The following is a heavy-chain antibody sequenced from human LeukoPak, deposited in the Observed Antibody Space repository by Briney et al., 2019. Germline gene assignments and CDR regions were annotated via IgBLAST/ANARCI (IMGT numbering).Heavy chain of an antibody. D-gene: IGHD6-13*01. CDR1: GGTFSSYG. J-gene: IGHJ4*02. CDR2: IIPIFGTA. Sequence: SVKVSCKASGGTFSSYGISWVRQAPGQGLEWMGGIIPIFGTANYAQKFQGRVTITADESTSTAYMELSSLRSEDTAIYYCVIDPLSADGPLSGDFWGQGTLITVSS. CDR3: VIDPLSADGPLSGDF. V-gene: IGHV1-69*13.